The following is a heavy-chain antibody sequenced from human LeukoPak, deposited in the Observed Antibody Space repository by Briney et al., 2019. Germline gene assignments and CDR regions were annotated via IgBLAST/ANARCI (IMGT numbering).Heavy chain of an antibody. CDR3: ARVPVRGVIDY. CDR2: ISSSSSYI. D-gene: IGHD3-10*01. J-gene: IGHJ4*02. Sequence: GGSLRLPCAASGFTFSSYSMNWVRQAPGKGLEWVSSISSSSSYIYYADSVKGRFTISRDNAKNSLYLQMNSLRAEDTAVYYCARVPVRGVIDYWGQGTLVTVSS. CDR1: GFTFSSYS. V-gene: IGHV3-21*01.